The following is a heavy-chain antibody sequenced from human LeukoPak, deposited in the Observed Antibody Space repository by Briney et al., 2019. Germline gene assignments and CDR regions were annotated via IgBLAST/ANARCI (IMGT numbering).Heavy chain of an antibody. Sequence: SETLSLTCAVYGVSFSGYYWSWIRQPPGKGLEWIGEINHSGSTNYNPSLKSRVTISVDTSKNQFSLKLSSVTAVDTAVYYCASSTRSATVTTIDYWGQGTLVTVSS. V-gene: IGHV4-34*01. CDR3: ASSTRSATVTTIDY. CDR2: INHSGST. J-gene: IGHJ4*02. D-gene: IGHD4-17*01. CDR1: GVSFSGYY.